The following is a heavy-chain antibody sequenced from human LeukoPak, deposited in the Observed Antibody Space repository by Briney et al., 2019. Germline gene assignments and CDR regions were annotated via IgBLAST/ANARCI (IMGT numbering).Heavy chain of an antibody. Sequence: SETLSLTCTVSGGSISSSSYYWGWIRQPPGKGLEWIGSIYYSGSTYYNPSLKSRVTISVDTSKNQFSLKLSSVTAADTAVYYCARSSLIQPDYWGQGTLVTVSS. CDR1: GGSISSSSYY. J-gene: IGHJ4*02. CDR3: ARSSLIQPDY. D-gene: IGHD6-6*01. V-gene: IGHV4-39*01. CDR2: IYYSGST.